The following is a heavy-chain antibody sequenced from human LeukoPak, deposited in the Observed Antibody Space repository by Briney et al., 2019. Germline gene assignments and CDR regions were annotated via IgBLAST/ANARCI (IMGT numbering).Heavy chain of an antibody. V-gene: IGHV3-7*01. CDR3: ARVHKESSSWAH. CDR2: IKQDGSEK. Sequence: RPGGSLRLSCAGSGFTLSDYWMSWVRQAPGKGQEWVANIKQDGSEKYYVDSVKGRFTISRDNAKNSLYLQMNSLRVEDTAVYYCARVHKESSSWAHWGQGTLVTVSS. D-gene: IGHD6-13*01. J-gene: IGHJ4*02. CDR1: GFTLSDYW.